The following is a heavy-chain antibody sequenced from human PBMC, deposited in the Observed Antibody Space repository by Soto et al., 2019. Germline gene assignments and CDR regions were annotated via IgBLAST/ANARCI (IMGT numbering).Heavy chain of an antibody. V-gene: IGHV1-69*06. J-gene: IGHJ5*02. D-gene: IGHD2-15*01. CDR1: GGTFRTYA. Sequence: QVQLVQSGAEVKKPGSSVMVSCKASGGTFRTYAFSWVRQAPGQGLEWMGGIIPIFGRPNYAQKFQGRVTITADKSTSTVYMELSSLRSEDMAVYYCARAGYCSGSSCHWFDQWGQGTLVTVSS. CDR3: ARAGYCSGSSCHWFDQ. CDR2: IIPIFGRP.